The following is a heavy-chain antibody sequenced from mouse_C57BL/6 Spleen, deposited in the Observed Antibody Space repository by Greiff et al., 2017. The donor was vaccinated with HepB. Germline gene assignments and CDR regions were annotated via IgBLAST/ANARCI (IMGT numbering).Heavy chain of an antibody. CDR1: GYTFTDYY. CDR3: ARQGEYYGPAWFAY. CDR2: IYPGSGNT. D-gene: IGHD1-1*01. Sequence: QVQLQQSGAELVRPGASVKLSCKASGYTFTDYYINWVKQRPGQGLEWIARIYPGSGNTYYNEKFKGKATLTAEKSSSPAYMQLSSLTSEDSAVYFCARQGEYYGPAWFAYWGQGTLVTVSA. J-gene: IGHJ3*01. V-gene: IGHV1-76*01.